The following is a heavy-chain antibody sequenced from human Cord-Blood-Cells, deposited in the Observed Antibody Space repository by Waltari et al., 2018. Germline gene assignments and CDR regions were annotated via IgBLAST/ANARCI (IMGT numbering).Heavy chain of an antibody. CDR1: GYSISSGYY. Sequence: QVQLQESGPGLVKPSETLSLTCAVSGYSISSGYYWGWIRQPPGKGLGWIGSIYHSGVTYYNPSIKVLVTISGDTSKNQFSLKLSSGTTADTAVYYCARTSGSSSWYRGDYFDYWGQGTLVTVSS. CDR3: ARTSGSSSWYRGDYFDY. J-gene: IGHJ4*02. CDR2: IYHSGVT. V-gene: IGHV4-38-2*01. D-gene: IGHD6-13*01.